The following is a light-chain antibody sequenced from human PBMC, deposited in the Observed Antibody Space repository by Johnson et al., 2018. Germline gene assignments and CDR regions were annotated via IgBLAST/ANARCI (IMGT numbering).Light chain of an antibody. CDR2: ENN. Sequence: QSVLTQPPSVSAALGQKVTISCSGSSSNIGNNYVSWYQQLPGTAPKLLIYENNKRPSGIPDRFSGSKSGTSATLGITGLQTGDEADYYCGTWDSSLSAGNVFGTGPKVTVL. J-gene: IGLJ1*01. CDR1: SSNIGNNY. V-gene: IGLV1-51*02. CDR3: GTWDSSLSAGNV.